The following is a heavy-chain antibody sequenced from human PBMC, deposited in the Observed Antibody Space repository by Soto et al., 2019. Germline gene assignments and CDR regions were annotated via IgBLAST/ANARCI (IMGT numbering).Heavy chain of an antibody. CDR1: VFTFSSYA. D-gene: IGHD3-9*01. CDR3: AKRRAGLVIRDTDY. V-gene: IGHV3-23*01. J-gene: IGHJ4*02. CDR2: ISGSGGST. Sequence: GGSLRLSCAASVFTFSSYAMSWVRQAPGKGLEWVSAISGSGGSTYYADSVKGRFTISRDNSKNTLYLQMNSLRAEDTAVYYCAKRRAGLVIRDTDYWGQGTLVTVSS.